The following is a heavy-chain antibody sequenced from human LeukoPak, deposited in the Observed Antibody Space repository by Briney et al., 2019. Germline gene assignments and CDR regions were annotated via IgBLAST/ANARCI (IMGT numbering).Heavy chain of an antibody. D-gene: IGHD3-10*01. CDR1: GFTFSNYA. CDR3: AKVVLSHYYYFGMDV. V-gene: IGHV3-30*18. Sequence: GGSLRLSCAASGFTFSNYALHWVRQAPGKGLEWVAVMSYDGSSKYYAESLKGRFTISRDNSKNMLYLEMNSLRAEDTAVYYCAKVVLSHYYYFGMDVWGQGTTVTVSS. CDR2: MSYDGSSK. J-gene: IGHJ6*02.